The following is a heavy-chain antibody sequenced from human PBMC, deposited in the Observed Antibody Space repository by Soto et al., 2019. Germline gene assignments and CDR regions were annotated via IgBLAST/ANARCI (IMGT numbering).Heavy chain of an antibody. V-gene: IGHV1-69*06. CDR2: IIPLYGTV. J-gene: IGHJ4*02. D-gene: IGHD3-10*01. CDR1: GGTFNSYG. CDR3: ARVRVIRGVIPSHFVI. Sequence: QAHLAQSGAEVKKPGSSVTVSCKASGGTFNSYGISWVRQAPGQGLDWMGVIIPLYGTVNYAQKFQGRGSITADKATSTAYMDLNSLRSGDTDVYYCARVRVIRGVIPSHFVIWGQGTQVTVSS.